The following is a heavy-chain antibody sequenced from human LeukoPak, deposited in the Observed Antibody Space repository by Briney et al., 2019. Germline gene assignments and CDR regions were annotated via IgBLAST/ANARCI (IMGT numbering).Heavy chain of an antibody. D-gene: IGHD6-6*01. J-gene: IGHJ4*02. Sequence: GGSLRLSCAASGFTFSSYWMSWVRQAPGKGREWVANIKQDGSEKHYVDSVKGRFTISIDNAKKSLFLHMNSLRVEDTAVCYCARGSEYTSSTNYYFDYWGQGTLVTVSS. CDR2: IKQDGSEK. V-gene: IGHV3-7*01. CDR1: GFTFSSYW. CDR3: ARGSEYTSSTNYYFDY.